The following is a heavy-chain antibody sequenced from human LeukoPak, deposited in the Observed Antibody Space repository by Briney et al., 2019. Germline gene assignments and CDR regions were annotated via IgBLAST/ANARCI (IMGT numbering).Heavy chain of an antibody. J-gene: IGHJ3*02. Sequence: PSETLSLTCAIYGGSFSGYYWSWIRQPPGKGLEWIGEINHSGSTNYNPSLKSRVTISVDTSKNQFSLKLSSVTAADTAVYYCARSGPPNSGSYLASAFDIWGQGTMVTVSS. D-gene: IGHD1-26*01. CDR3: ARSGPPNSGSYLASAFDI. CDR1: GGSFSGYY. V-gene: IGHV4-34*01. CDR2: INHSGST.